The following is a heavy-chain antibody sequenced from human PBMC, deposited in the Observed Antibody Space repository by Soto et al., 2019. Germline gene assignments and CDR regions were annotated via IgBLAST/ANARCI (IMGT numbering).Heavy chain of an antibody. Sequence: SETLSLTCTVSGGTISSYYWSWVRQPAGKGLEWIGRIYTSGSTIYYPSLKSRVTMSVDTSKNQFSLKLSSVTAADTAVYYCAREGSGDFWSGDQNHYYYNDMDVWGQGTTVTVSS. CDR3: AREGSGDFWSGDQNHYYYNDMDV. D-gene: IGHD3-3*01. J-gene: IGHJ6*02. CDR2: IYTSGST. V-gene: IGHV4-4*07. CDR1: GGTISSYY.